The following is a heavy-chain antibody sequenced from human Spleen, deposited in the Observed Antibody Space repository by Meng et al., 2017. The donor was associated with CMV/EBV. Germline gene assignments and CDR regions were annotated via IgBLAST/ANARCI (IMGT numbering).Heavy chain of an antibody. Sequence: GGSLRLSCAASGFTFSTYSMNWVRQTPGKGLEWVSSISSSGSYIYYADSVKGRFTISRDNAKHSLFLQVNSLRAEDTAVYYCTRGPSNYDILTGYYSYYFYHGMDVWGQGTTVTVSS. CDR2: ISSSGSYI. J-gene: IGHJ6*02. CDR1: GFTFSTYS. D-gene: IGHD3-9*01. CDR3: TRGPSNYDILTGYYSYYFYHGMDV. V-gene: IGHV3-21*01.